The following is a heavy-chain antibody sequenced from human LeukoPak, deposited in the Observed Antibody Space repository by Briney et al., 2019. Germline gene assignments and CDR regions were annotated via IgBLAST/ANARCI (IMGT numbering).Heavy chain of an antibody. V-gene: IGHV4-39*02. D-gene: IGHD3-10*01. CDR1: GGSIGSSAYS. J-gene: IGHJ4*02. CDR3: AREGPQGSGIYYNPLDY. CDR2: ISYTGTT. Sequence: PSETLSLTCTVSGGSIGSSAYSWGWIRQPPGKGLEWIGSISYTGTTYYNPSLKSRVTISLDTSKNQFSLKLISVTAADTALYYCAREGPQGSGIYYNPLDYWGQGALVIVSS.